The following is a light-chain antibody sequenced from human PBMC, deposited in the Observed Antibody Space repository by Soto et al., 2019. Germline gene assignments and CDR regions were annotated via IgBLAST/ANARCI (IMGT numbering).Light chain of an antibody. CDR2: RNN. Sequence: QSVLTQPPSASGTPGQRVTISCSGSSSNIGSNYVYWYQQLPGTAPKLLICRNNQRPSGVPDRFSGSKSGTSASLAISGLPSEDEADYYCAAWDDSLSGHVVFGGGTKLTVL. CDR3: AAWDDSLSGHVV. V-gene: IGLV1-47*01. J-gene: IGLJ2*01. CDR1: SSNIGSNY.